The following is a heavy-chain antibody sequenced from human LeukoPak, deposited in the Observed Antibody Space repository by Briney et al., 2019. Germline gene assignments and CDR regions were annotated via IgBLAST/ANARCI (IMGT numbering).Heavy chain of an antibody. J-gene: IGHJ3*02. CDR3: ARDLFKIADAFDI. CDR1: GYTFTSYY. CDR2: INPSGGST. D-gene: IGHD2-21*01. Sequence: ASVKVSCKASGYTFTSYYMHWVRQAPGQGLEWMGIINPSGGSTSYAQKFQGRVTMTRDMSTSTVYMELSSLRSEDTAVYYCARDLFKIADAFDIWGQGTMVTVSS. V-gene: IGHV1-46*01.